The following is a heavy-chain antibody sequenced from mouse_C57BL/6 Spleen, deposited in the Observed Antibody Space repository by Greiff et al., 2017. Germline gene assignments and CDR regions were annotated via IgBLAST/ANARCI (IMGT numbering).Heavy chain of an antibody. D-gene: IGHD4-1*01. J-gene: IGHJ4*01. CDR1: GFTFSSYA. CDR2: ISDGGSYT. Sequence: EVMLVESGGGLVKPGGSLKLSCAASGFTFSSYAMSWVRQTPEKRLEWVATISDGGSYTYYPDNVKGRFTISRDNAKNNLYLQMSHLKSEDTAMYYCARDNWDGAMDYWGQGTSVTVSS. V-gene: IGHV5-4*01. CDR3: ARDNWDGAMDY.